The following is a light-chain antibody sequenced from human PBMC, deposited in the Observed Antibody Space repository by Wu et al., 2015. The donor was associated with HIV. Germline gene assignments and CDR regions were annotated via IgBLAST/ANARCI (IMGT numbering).Light chain of an antibody. Sequence: EIVLEQSPGTLSLAVGDRVVFSCRASHSILHDWTAWYQQRPRQAPRLLMYEAYKRAPGTPDRFIGSGSGTEFTLTIDRLEPEDFAIYFCQQYGASPITFGQGTRLEI. J-gene: IGKJ5*01. CDR2: EAY. V-gene: IGKV3-20*01. CDR3: QQYGASPIT. CDR1: HSILHDW.